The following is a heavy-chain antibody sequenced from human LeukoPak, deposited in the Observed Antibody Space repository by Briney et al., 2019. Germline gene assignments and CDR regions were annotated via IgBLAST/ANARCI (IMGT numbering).Heavy chain of an antibody. CDR3: AREVADYGGYYYYHYMDV. J-gene: IGHJ6*03. CDR1: GGSTSSYY. V-gene: IGHV4-4*07. D-gene: IGHD4-23*01. CDR2: IYTSGSN. Sequence: PLESLCLTSAVSGGSTSSYYWSSVRQPAGQGLEWIGRIYTSGSNNYNPSLKSRVTMSVDTSKNQFSLKLSSVTAADTAMYYCAREVADYGGYYYYHYMDVWGKGTTVTISS.